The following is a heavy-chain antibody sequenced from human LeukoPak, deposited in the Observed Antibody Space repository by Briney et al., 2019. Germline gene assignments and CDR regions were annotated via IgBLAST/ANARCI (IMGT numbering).Heavy chain of an antibody. J-gene: IGHJ3*01. Sequence: ASVKVSCKASGYTFRNTFATYGIIWVRQAPGQGLEWMGWISAYNGYTNYAQKFQDRVTMTTETSTTIAYLELRSLTSDDTAVYYCATMTTVTTGCGCDVWGQGTMITVSS. CDR1: GYTFRNTFATYG. D-gene: IGHD4-17*01. CDR3: ATMTTVTTGCGCDV. CDR2: ISAYNGYT. V-gene: IGHV1-18*01.